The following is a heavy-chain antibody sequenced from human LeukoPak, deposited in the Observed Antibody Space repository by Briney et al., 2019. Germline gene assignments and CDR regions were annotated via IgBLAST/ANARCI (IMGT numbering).Heavy chain of an antibody. CDR3: AKEGYCSSTSCYIHYYGMDV. D-gene: IGHD2-2*02. J-gene: IGHJ6*04. CDR1: GFTFSSYA. V-gene: IGHV3-23*01. Sequence: GGSLRLSCAASGFTFSSYAMSWVPQAPGKGLERVSAISGSGGRTYSADSVKGRFTISRDNSKNTLYLQMNSLRAEDTAVYYCAKEGYCSSTSCYIHYYGMDVWGKGTTVTVSS. CDR2: ISGSGGRT.